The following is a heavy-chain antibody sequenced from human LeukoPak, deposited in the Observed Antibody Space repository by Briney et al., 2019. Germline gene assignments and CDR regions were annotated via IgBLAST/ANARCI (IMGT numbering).Heavy chain of an antibody. V-gene: IGHV3-21*01. D-gene: IGHD4-23*01. J-gene: IGHJ5*02. Sequence: GGSLRLSCAASGFTFSSYEMNWVRQAPGKGLEWVSSISSSSSYIYYADSVKGRFTISRDNAKNSLYLQMNSLRAEDTAVYYCARAGITMTTVVTAWGQGTLVTVSS. CDR1: GFTFSSYE. CDR3: ARAGITMTTVVTA. CDR2: ISSSSSYI.